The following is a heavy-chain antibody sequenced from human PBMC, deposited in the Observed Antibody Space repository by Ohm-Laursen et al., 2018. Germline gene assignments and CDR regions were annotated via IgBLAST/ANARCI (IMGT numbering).Heavy chain of an antibody. CDR1: GGSINNYY. D-gene: IGHD6-13*01. Sequence: GTLSLTCTVSGGSINNYYWNWIRQPPGKGLEWIGYIYYSGSTNYNPSLKSRVTISVDTSKNQFSLKLSSVSAADTAVYYCARHKTAAGNLFDPWGQGTLVIVSS. V-gene: IGHV4-59*08. CDR2: IYYSGST. CDR3: ARHKTAAGNLFDP. J-gene: IGHJ5*02.